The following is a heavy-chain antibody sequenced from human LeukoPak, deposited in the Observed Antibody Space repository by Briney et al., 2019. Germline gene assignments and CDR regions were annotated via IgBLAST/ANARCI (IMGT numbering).Heavy chain of an antibody. CDR2: IYYSGST. D-gene: IGHD5-24*01. J-gene: IGHJ4*02. CDR1: GGSISSYY. V-gene: IGHV4-59*01. Sequence: SETLSLTCTVSGGSISSYYWSWIRLPPGKGLEWIGYIYYSGSTNYNPSLKSRVTISVDTSKNQFSLKLSSVTAADTAVYYCVRGREWLQSLFDYWGQGTLVTVSS. CDR3: VRGREWLQSLFDY.